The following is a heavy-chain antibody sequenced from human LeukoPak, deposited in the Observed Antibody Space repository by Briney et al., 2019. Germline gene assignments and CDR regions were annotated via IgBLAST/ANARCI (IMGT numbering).Heavy chain of an antibody. D-gene: IGHD2-15*01. V-gene: IGHV1-3*01. CDR2: INAGNGNT. J-gene: IGHJ5*02. CDR3: ARELPPDCSGGSCYSYNWFDP. CDR1: GYTFTSYA. Sequence: EASVKVSCKASGYTFTSYAMHWVRQAPGQRLEWMGWINAGNGNTKYSHKFQGRVTITRDTSASTAYMELSSLRSEDTAVYYCARELPPDCSGGSCYSYNWFDPWGQGTLVTVSS.